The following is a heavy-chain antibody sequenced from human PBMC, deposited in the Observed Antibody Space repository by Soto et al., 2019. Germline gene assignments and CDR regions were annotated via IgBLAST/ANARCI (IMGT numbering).Heavy chain of an antibody. CDR2: VNPSSGST. V-gene: IGHV1-46*01. CDR1: GYSFTTYN. Sequence: GASVKVSCKASGYSFTTYNIHWVRQAPGPGLEWMGVVNPSSGSTSYAQKFQGRVTLTRDTSTSTVYMELSSLRSDDAAVYYCARWAPDAFHVWGQGTLVTVSS. J-gene: IGHJ3*01. CDR3: ARWAPDAFHV.